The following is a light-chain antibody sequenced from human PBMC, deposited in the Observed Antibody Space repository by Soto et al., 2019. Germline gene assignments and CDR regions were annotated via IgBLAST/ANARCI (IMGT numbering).Light chain of an antibody. CDR1: QSVSSN. Sequence: DIVMTQSPATLSVSPGERATLSCRASQSVSSNLAWYQQQPGQAPRLLIYGASTRATGIPARFSGSGSGTEFTLTISSLQSEDFAVYYCQQYKNWPRTFGQGTKVEIK. CDR3: QQYKNWPRT. J-gene: IGKJ1*01. CDR2: GAS. V-gene: IGKV3-15*01.